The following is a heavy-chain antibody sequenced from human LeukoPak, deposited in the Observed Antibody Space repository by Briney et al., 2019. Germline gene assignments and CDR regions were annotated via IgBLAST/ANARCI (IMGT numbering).Heavy chain of an antibody. CDR2: IYYSGST. D-gene: IGHD3-9*01. Sequence: SETLSLTCTASGGSIRSYYWSWIRQPPGKGLEWIGYIYYSGSTNYNPSLKSRVTILVDTSKNQFSLKLSSVTAADTAVYYCAKTVFLAGWHFDQWGQGTLVTVSS. CDR1: GGSIRSYY. J-gene: IGHJ4*02. V-gene: IGHV4-59*08. CDR3: AKTVFLAGWHFDQ.